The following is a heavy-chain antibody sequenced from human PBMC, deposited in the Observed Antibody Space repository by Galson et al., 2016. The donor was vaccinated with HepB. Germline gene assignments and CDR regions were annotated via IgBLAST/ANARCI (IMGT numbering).Heavy chain of an antibody. CDR1: GXTFSTYX. V-gene: IGHV3-48*02. CDR3: ARVWQGASNFDP. Sequence: RLSCAASGXTFSTYXXNWVRXAPGKGLEXXXYITTSSSTIHYADSVMGRFTISRDNARKSLYLQMNSLRDEDTAVYYCARVWQGASNFDPRGQGTLVIVSS. D-gene: IGHD1-26*01. J-gene: IGHJ5*02. CDR2: ITTSSSTI.